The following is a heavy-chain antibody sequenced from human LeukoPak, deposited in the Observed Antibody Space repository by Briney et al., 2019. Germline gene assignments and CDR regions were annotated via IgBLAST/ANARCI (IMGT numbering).Heavy chain of an antibody. V-gene: IGHV1-2*02. CDR3: ARAHYYGSGSYYTDNWFDP. J-gene: IGHJ5*02. D-gene: IGHD3-10*01. Sequence: ASVKVSCKASGYTFTGYYMHWVRQAPGQGLEWMGWINPNSGGTNYAQKFQGRVTMTRDKSIRTAYMELSRLTSDDTAVYYCARAHYYGSGSYYTDNWFDPWGQGTLVTVSS. CDR2: INPNSGGT. CDR1: GYTFTGYY.